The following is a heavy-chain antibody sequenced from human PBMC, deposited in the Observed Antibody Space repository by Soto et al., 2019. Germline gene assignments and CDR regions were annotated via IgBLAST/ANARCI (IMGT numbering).Heavy chain of an antibody. J-gene: IGHJ4*02. CDR3: AAGLDHNKVGY. CDR2: IYYTGNT. V-gene: IGHV4-59*01. Sequence: QVRLQESGPGLVKPSETLSLTCTVSGGSISPSYWNWVGQPPGKRPEWIGCIYYTGNTHYNPSLKSRVTISRDTSKNQFSLELTSVTAADTAMYFCAAGLDHNKVGYWGQGTLVTVSS. CDR1: GGSISPSY. D-gene: IGHD2-2*03.